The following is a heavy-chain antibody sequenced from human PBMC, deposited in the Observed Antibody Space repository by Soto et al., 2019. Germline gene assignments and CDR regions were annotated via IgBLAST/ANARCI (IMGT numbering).Heavy chain of an antibody. CDR1: GFTFSDYY. CDR3: ARDPITMVRGVIITSYYYYGMDV. Sequence: LGGSLRLSCAASGFTFSDYYMSWIRQAPGKGLEWVSYISSSGSTIYYADSVKGRFTISRDNAKNSLYLQMNSLRAEDTAVYYCARDPITMVRGVIITSYYYYGMDVWGQGTTVTVSS. CDR2: ISSSGSTI. V-gene: IGHV3-11*01. D-gene: IGHD3-10*01. J-gene: IGHJ6*02.